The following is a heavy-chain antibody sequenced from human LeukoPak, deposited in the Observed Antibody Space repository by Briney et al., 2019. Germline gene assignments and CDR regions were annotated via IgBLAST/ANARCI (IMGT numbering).Heavy chain of an antibody. CDR3: ARGGSRVVTYGNFDY. CDR1: GYTFTSYA. CDR2: ISTYSGNT. V-gene: IGHV1-18*01. D-gene: IGHD2-21*02. Sequence: GASVKVSCKPSGYTFTSYALSWVRQAPGQGLEWMGWISTYSGNTNYAQKLQGRITMTIETSTSTAYMELRSLRSDDTAVYYCARGGSRVVTYGNFDYWGQGTLVTVSP. J-gene: IGHJ4*02.